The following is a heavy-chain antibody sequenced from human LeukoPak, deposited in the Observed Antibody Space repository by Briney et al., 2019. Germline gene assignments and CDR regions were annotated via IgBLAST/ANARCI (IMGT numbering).Heavy chain of an antibody. V-gene: IGHV1-2*02. CDR3: ARGLGGYYDILTAKEKLDYYGMDV. J-gene: IGHJ6*02. Sequence: ASVKVSCKAPGYTFTGYYMHWVRQAPGQGLEWMGWINPNSGGTNYAQKFQGRVTMTRDTSISTAYMELSRLRSDDTAVYYCARGLGGYYDILTAKEKLDYYGMDVWGQGTTVTVSS. CDR1: GYTFTGYY. CDR2: INPNSGGT. D-gene: IGHD3-9*01.